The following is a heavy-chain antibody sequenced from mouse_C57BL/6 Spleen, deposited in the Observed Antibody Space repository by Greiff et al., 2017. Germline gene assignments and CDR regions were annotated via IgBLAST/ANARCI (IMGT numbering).Heavy chain of an antibody. Sequence: VPSVESGPCLVAPSQSLSITCTVSGFSLTSYGVHWVRQPPGTGLEWLVVIWSDGSTTYNAGLKSRLSISKDNSKSQVFVKMNSLQTDDTAMYYCARSSYSNYFDYWGQGTTLTVSS. CDR3: ARSSYSNYFDY. D-gene: IGHD2-5*01. J-gene: IGHJ2*01. CDR1: GFSLTSYG. V-gene: IGHV2-6*03. CDR2: IWSDGST.